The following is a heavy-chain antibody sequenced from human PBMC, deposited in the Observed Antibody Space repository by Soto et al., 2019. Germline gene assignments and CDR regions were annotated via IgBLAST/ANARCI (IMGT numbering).Heavy chain of an antibody. CDR3: ARQQWLVLNAFDI. CDR2: IYYSGST. V-gene: IGHV4-59*01. J-gene: IGHJ3*02. CDR1: GGSISSYY. Sequence: QVQLQESGPGLVKPSETLFLTCTVSGGSISSYYWSWIRQPPGKGLEWIGYIYYSGSTNYNPSLKSRVTISVDTSKNQFSLKLSSVTAADTAVYYCARQQWLVLNAFDIWGQGTMVTVSS. D-gene: IGHD6-19*01.